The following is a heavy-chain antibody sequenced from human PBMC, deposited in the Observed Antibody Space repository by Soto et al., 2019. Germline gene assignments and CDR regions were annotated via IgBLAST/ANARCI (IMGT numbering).Heavy chain of an antibody. Sequence: GGSLRLSCAASGFTFSSNGMHWVRQAPGKGLEWVAVIWYDGSNKYYADSVEGRFTISRDNSKNTLYLQMNSLRAEDTAVYYCARWGNNKKLDYWGQGTLVTVSS. CDR1: GFTFSSNG. D-gene: IGHD3-16*01. J-gene: IGHJ4*02. V-gene: IGHV3-33*01. CDR3: ARWGNNKKLDY. CDR2: IWYDGSNK.